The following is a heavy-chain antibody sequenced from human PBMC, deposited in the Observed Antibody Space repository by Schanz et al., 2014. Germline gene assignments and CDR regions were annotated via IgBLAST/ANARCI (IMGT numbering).Heavy chain of an antibody. CDR3: ARVELSVYYYAMDV. Sequence: EVQLVESGGGLVKPGGSLRLSCVTSGFTFGAYTMNWVRQAPGKGLEWVSSISSRSSYIYYTDSVKGRFTISRDNAKNSLYLQMNSLRAEDAAVYYCARVELSVYYYAMDVWGQGTTVTVSS. CDR1: GFTFGAYT. J-gene: IGHJ6*02. CDR2: ISSRSSYI. D-gene: IGHD2-15*01. V-gene: IGHV3-21*01.